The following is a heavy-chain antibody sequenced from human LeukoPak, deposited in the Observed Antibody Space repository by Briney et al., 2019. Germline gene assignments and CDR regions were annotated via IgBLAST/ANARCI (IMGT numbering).Heavy chain of an antibody. Sequence: GGSLRLSCAASGFTFSTYAMTWVRQAPGKGLEWVSSITGGVTNIYYADSVKGRFTISRDDSKNTLYLQMNSLRADDTALYYCAKDRRTSSYSSLDYWGHGTLVTVSS. D-gene: IGHD2-15*01. CDR2: ITGGVTNI. CDR1: GFTFSTYA. CDR3: AKDRRTSSYSSLDY. J-gene: IGHJ4*01. V-gene: IGHV3-23*01.